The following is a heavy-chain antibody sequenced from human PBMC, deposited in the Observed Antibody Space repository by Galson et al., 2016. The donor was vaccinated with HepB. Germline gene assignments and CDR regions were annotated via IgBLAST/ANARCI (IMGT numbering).Heavy chain of an antibody. CDR1: GFFFNNAC. CDR2: IKSKLDGETI. V-gene: IGHV3-15*07. CDR3: ATDQGGYASGFQSLDY. D-gene: IGHD5-18*01. Sequence: SLRLSCATSGFFFNNACMHWVRQAPGKGLEWVGRIKSKLDGETIDYAAPVAGRFTISRDDSRTALYLHMNSLKIEDTAVYFCATDQGGYASGFQSLDYWGQGTLVTVSS. J-gene: IGHJ4*02.